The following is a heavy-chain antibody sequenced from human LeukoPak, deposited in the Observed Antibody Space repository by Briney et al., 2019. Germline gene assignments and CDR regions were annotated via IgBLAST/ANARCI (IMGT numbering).Heavy chain of an antibody. V-gene: IGHV1-18*04. CDR1: GDTFTGYG. D-gene: IGHD6-19*01. CDR2: ISAYNGNT. J-gene: IGHJ2*01. Sequence: ASVTVSCKASGDTFTGYGISWVRQAPGQGLEWMGWISAYNGNTNYAQKFQGRVTMTTDTSTGTAYMELRSLRSDDTAVYYCARDLTAVAGNWYFDLWGRGTLVTVSS. CDR3: ARDLTAVAGNWYFDL.